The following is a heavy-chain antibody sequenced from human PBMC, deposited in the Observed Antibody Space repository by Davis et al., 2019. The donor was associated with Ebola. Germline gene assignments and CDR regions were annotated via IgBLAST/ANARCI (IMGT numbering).Heavy chain of an antibody. D-gene: IGHD1-1*01. V-gene: IGHV3-13*01. J-gene: IGHJ6*02. CDR3: ARDPGGHYGMDV. CDR2: IGPAGDT. CDR1: GFTFSSYD. Sequence: GESLKISCAASGFTFSSYDMHWVRQATGKGLEWVSAIGPAGDTYYPGSVKGRFTISRENAKNSLYLQMNNLRAEDTAVYYCARDPGGHYGMDVWGQGTTVTVSS.